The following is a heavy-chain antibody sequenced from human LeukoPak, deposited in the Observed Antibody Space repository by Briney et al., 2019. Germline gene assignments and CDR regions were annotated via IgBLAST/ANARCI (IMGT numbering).Heavy chain of an antibody. V-gene: IGHV3-30*04. CDR1: GFTFSSYA. CDR3: AGDNGLEAGYSSGWYISYYYMDV. D-gene: IGHD6-19*01. Sequence: GGSLRLSCAASGFTFSSYAMHWVRQAPGKGLEWVAVISYDGSNKYYADSVKGRFTISRDNSKNTLYLQMNSLRAEDTAVYYCAGDNGLEAGYSSGWYISYYYMDVWGKGTTVTVSS. CDR2: ISYDGSNK. J-gene: IGHJ6*03.